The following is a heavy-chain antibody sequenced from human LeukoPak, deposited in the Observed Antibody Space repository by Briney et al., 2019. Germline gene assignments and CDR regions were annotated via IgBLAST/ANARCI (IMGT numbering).Heavy chain of an antibody. Sequence: SETLSLTCTVSGGSISSSSYYWGWIRQPPGKGLEWIGSIYYSGSTYYNPSLKSRVTISVDTSKNQFSLKLSSVTAADTAVYYCARKGDGYGHWGQGTLVTVSS. CDR1: GGSISSSSYY. V-gene: IGHV4-39*01. CDR2: IYYSGST. J-gene: IGHJ4*02. D-gene: IGHD5-24*01. CDR3: ARKGDGYGH.